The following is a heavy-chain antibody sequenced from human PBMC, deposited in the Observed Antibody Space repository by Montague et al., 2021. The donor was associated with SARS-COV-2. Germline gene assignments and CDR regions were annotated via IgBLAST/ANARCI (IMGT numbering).Heavy chain of an antibody. Sequence: SETLSLTCAVYGGSFSGYYWSWIRQPPGKGLEWIGEINHSGSTNYNPSLMSRVIISVDTSKNQFSLKLSSVTAADTAVYYCARDAAVAGIDYWGQGTLVTVSS. CDR2: INHSGST. CDR1: GGSFSGYY. D-gene: IGHD6-19*01. V-gene: IGHV4-34*01. J-gene: IGHJ4*02. CDR3: ARDAAVAGIDY.